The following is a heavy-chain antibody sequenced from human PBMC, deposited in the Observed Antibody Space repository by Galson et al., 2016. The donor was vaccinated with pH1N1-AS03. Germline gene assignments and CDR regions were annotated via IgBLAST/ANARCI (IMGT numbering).Heavy chain of an antibody. CDR1: GYSFPTYS. Sequence: SVKVSCKASGYSFPTYSFNWVRQAPGQGLEWLGWISAYSGDTHYARKFQGRVTLTTDTSTSTAYMELRSMTSDDTAVYYCARANNNADYVPDLWGQGTLVLVTS. J-gene: IGHJ5*02. V-gene: IGHV1-18*04. CDR2: ISAYSGDT. CDR3: ARANNNADYVPDL. D-gene: IGHD4-17*01.